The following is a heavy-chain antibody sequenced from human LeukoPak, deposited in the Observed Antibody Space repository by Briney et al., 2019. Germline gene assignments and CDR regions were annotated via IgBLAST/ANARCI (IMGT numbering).Heavy chain of an antibody. CDR1: GGSISSGGYY. Sequence: PSETLSLTCTVSGGSISSGGYYWSWIRQHPEKGLEWIGYIYYSGSTYYNPSLKSRVTISVDTSKNQFSLKLSSVTAADTAVYYCARDAYSSSWYYYYGMDVWGQGTTVTVSS. CDR3: ARDAYSSSWYYYYGMDV. D-gene: IGHD6-13*01. J-gene: IGHJ6*02. CDR2: IYYSGST. V-gene: IGHV4-31*03.